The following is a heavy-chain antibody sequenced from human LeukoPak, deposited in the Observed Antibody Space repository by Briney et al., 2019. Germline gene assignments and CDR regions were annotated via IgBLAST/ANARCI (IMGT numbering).Heavy chain of an antibody. D-gene: IGHD2-15*01. J-gene: IGHJ6*03. CDR1: GGTFRSFA. CDR3: ARLGLPIYYYYMDV. Sequence: GASVKVSCKASGGTFRSFAISWVRQAPGQGLEWMGGIIPLFGTAHYAQRLQDRVTMTTNTSTSTAYMELRSLRSDDTAVYYCARLGLPIYYYYMDVWDKGTTVTVSS. CDR2: IIPLFGTA. V-gene: IGHV1-69*05.